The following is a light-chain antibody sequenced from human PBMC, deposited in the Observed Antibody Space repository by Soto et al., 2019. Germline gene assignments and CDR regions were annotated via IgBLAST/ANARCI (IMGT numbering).Light chain of an antibody. CDR1: QSVSNNY. V-gene: IGKV3-20*01. Sequence: EIVLTKSPGTLSLSQGERATLSCRASQSVSNNYLAWYQQKPGQAPRLLIYGASNRATGIPDRFSGSGSGTDFTLTISRLEPEDSAVYYCQQYGSSPTWTFGQGTKVDIK. J-gene: IGKJ1*01. CDR3: QQYGSSPTWT. CDR2: GAS.